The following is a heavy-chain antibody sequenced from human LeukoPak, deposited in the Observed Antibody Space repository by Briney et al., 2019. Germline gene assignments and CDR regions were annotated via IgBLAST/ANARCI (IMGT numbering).Heavy chain of an antibody. D-gene: IGHD1-26*01. CDR2: IYYSGST. V-gene: IGHV4-59*01. CDR3: ARVYGGSTPYFDY. Sequence: KSSETLSLTCTVSGGSISSYYWSWIRQPPGKGLEWIGYIYYSGSTNYNPSLKSRVTISVDTSKNQFSLKLSSVTAADTAVYYCARVYGGSTPYFDYWGQGTLVTVSS. CDR1: GGSISSYY. J-gene: IGHJ4*02.